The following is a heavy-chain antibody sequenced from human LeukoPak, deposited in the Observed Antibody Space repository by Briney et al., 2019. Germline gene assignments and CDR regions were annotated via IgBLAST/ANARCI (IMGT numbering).Heavy chain of an antibody. CDR1: GFTFSSNY. V-gene: IGHV3-53*04. CDR3: AKELDTMFFDY. CDR2: IYSGGST. J-gene: IGHJ4*02. D-gene: IGHD3-10*02. Sequence: GGSLRPSCAASGFTFSSNYMSWVRQAPGKGLEWVSVIYSGGSTYYADSVKGRFTISRNSGRNSVYLQMNSLTTDDTAFYFCAKELDTMFFDYWGQGALVTVSS.